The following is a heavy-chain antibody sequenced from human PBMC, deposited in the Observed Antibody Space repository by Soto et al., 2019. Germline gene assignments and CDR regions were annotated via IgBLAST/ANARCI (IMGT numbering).Heavy chain of an antibody. CDR1: GFTFDDYA. J-gene: IGHJ4*02. D-gene: IGHD6-19*01. V-gene: IGHV3-9*01. CDR2: LSWNSATI. CDR3: AKAESSGWYYSLDY. Sequence: EVQLVESGGGLVQPGKSLRLSCAASGFTFDDYAMHWVRQVPGKGLEWVSGLSWNSATIDYADSVKGRFTISRDNAKNSLHLQMNSLKPEDTDFYYCAKAESSGWYYSLDYWGQGTLVTVSS.